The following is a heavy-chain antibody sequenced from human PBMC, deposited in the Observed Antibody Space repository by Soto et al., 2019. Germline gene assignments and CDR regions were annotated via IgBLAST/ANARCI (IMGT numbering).Heavy chain of an antibody. CDR2: IYYSGST. Sequence: SETLSLTCTVSGGSISSYYWSWIRQPPGKGLEWIGYIYYSGSTNYNPSLKSRVTISVDTSKNQFSLKLSSVTAADTAVYYCARQVPFWSGYFMKANWFDPWSQGTLVTVSS. V-gene: IGHV4-59*08. D-gene: IGHD3-3*01. CDR1: GGSISSYY. CDR3: ARQVPFWSGYFMKANWFDP. J-gene: IGHJ5*02.